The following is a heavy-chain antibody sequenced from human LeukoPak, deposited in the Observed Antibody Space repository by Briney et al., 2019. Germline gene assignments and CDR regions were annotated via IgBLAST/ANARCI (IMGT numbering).Heavy chain of an antibody. Sequence: SETLSLTCAVYGGSFSGYYWSWIRQPPGKGLEWIGEINHSGSTNYNPSLKSRVTISVDTSQNQFSLKLSSVTAADTAVYYCARGAATHNFYDYWGQGTLVTVSS. D-gene: IGHD6-25*01. CDR3: ARGAATHNFYDY. CDR2: INHSGST. CDR1: GGSFSGYY. V-gene: IGHV4-34*01. J-gene: IGHJ4*02.